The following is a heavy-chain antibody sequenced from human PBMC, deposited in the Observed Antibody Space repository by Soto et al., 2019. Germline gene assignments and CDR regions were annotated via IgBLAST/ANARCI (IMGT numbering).Heavy chain of an antibody. V-gene: IGHV1-69*06. CDR3: AREDSTDYYDYYGMDV. D-gene: IGHD6-13*01. J-gene: IGHJ6*02. CDR1: GGAFRGYA. CDR2: IIPIFGTA. Sequence: SVKVSCKAAGGAFRGYAMSWVRQAPGQGLEWMGGIIPIFGTANYAQKFPGRVPITADKSTSTAYMDLSILRSEDTAVYYCAREDSTDYYDYYGMDVWGQGTTVTVSS.